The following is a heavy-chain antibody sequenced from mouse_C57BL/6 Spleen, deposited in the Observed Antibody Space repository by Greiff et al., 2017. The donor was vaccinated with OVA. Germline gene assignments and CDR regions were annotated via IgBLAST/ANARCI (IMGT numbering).Heavy chain of an antibody. CDR2: IDPATGGT. Sequence: QVQLPQSGAELVRPGASVTLSCKASGYTFTDYEMHWVKQTPVHGLEWIGAIDPATGGTAYHQKFKGKATLTADNSSSTAYMELRRLTSEDSAVYYCTRNRDEGYVDYWGQGTTLTVSS. D-gene: IGHD4-1*01. V-gene: IGHV1-15*01. J-gene: IGHJ2*01. CDR3: TRNRDEGYVDY. CDR1: GYTFTDYE.